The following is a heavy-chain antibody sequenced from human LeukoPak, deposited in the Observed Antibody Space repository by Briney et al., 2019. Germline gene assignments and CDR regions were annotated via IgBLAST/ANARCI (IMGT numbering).Heavy chain of an antibody. Sequence: GGSLRLSCAASGFTFSSYAMSWVRQAPGKGLEWVSAVSGSGGSTYYADSVKGRFTISRDNSKNTLYLQMNSLRAEDTAVYYCVSWGKGWSFDYWGQGTLVTVSS. D-gene: IGHD3-16*01. CDR1: GFTFSSYA. CDR3: VSWGKGWSFDY. CDR2: VSGSGGST. J-gene: IGHJ4*02. V-gene: IGHV3-23*01.